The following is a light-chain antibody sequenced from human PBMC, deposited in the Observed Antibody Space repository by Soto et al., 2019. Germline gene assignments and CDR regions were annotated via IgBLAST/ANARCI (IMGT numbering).Light chain of an antibody. J-gene: IGLJ2*01. V-gene: IGLV1-51*01. CDR1: SSNIGAGYH. CDR2: DNY. CDR3: ATWDSSLSAAV. Sequence: QSVLTQPPSVSGAPGQRVTISCTGRSSNIGAGYHVHWYQQLPGTGPKLLIYDNYKRPSGIPDRFSGSKSGTSATLGITGLQIGDEADYYCATWDSSLSAAVFGGGTKVTVL.